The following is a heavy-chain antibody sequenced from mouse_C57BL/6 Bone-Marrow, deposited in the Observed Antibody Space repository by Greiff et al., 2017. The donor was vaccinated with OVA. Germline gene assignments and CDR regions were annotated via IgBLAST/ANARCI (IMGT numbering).Heavy chain of an antibody. J-gene: IGHJ4*01. CDR2: IWSGGST. Sequence: VKLVESGPGLVQPSQSLSITCTVSGFSFTSYGVHWVRQSPGKGLEWLGVIWSGGSTDYNAAFISRLSISKDNSKSQVFFKMNSLQADDTAIYYCARKIASDLDAMDYWGQGTSVTVSS. CDR1: GFSFTSYG. CDR3: ARKIASDLDAMDY. V-gene: IGHV2-2*01. D-gene: IGHD6-1*01.